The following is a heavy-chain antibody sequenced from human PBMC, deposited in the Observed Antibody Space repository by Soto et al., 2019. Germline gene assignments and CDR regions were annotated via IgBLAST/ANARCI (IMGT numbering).Heavy chain of an antibody. V-gene: IGHV3-23*01. CDR3: LCSPNTFGMDV. D-gene: IGHD3-16*01. CDR2: ISGGSDNK. J-gene: IGHJ6*02. Sequence: EVRLLESGGGLVQPGGSLRLSCAASGFTFSSHAISWVRQAPGKGLEWVSSISGGSDNKYYADSVKGRFTISRDNSNNTLYLQINSLRAEDTALYYCLCSPNTFGMDVWGQGTTVTVSS. CDR1: GFTFSSHA.